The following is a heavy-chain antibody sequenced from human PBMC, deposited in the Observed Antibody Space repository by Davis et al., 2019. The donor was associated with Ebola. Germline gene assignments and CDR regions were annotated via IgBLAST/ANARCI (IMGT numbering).Heavy chain of an antibody. CDR3: ARAVKEYYDFWSGYYDYYYYGMDV. CDR1: GFTFSSYW. Sequence: GGSLRLSCAASGFTFSSYWMSWVRQAPGKGLEWVANIKQDGSEKYYVDSVKGRFTISRDNAKNSLYLQMNSLRAEDTAVYYCARAVKEYYDFWSGYYDYYYYGMDVWGQGTTVTVSS. V-gene: IGHV3-7*01. D-gene: IGHD3-3*01. J-gene: IGHJ6*02. CDR2: IKQDGSEK.